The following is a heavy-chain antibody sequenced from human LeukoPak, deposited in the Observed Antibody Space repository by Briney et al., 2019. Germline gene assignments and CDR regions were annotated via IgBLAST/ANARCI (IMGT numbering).Heavy chain of an antibody. V-gene: IGHV1-3*04. CDR3: ARWISNNWYDY. CDR2: ISIGNGNT. J-gene: IGHJ5*01. D-gene: IGHD2-2*01. Sequence: ASVKVSCKTSGYTLTNYAIHWVRQAPGQRLEWMGWISIGNGNTKYSQTFQGRVTFTRDTSASAAYMELSSLRSEDTAVYYCARWISNNWYDYWGQGTLVTVSS. CDR1: GYTLTNYA.